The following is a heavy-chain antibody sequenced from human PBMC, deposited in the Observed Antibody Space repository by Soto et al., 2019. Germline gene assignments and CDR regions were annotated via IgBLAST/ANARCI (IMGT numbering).Heavy chain of an antibody. CDR2: ISGSGGST. Sequence: GGSLRLSCAASGFTFSSYAMSWVRQAPGKGLEWVSAISGSGGSTYYADSVKGRFTISRDNSKNTLYLQMNSLRAEDTAVYYCAKATPLFAHWAPGSYSSSWYSGMDVWGQGTTVTVSS. CDR1: GFTFSSYA. J-gene: IGHJ6*02. D-gene: IGHD6-13*01. V-gene: IGHV3-23*01. CDR3: AKATPLFAHWAPGSYSSSWYSGMDV.